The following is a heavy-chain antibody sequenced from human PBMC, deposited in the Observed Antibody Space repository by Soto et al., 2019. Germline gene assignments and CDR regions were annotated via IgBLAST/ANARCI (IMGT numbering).Heavy chain of an antibody. CDR2: INAGNGNT. CDR3: ARGSSGWYNYSFDY. D-gene: IGHD6-19*01. CDR1: GYTFSSSA. J-gene: IGHJ4*02. Sequence: ASVKVSCKASGYTFSSSAMHGVRQAPGQKLEWMGWINAGNGNTKYSQKFQGRVTITRDTSASTAYMELSSLRSEDTAVYYCARGSSGWYNYSFDYWGQGTLVTVSS. V-gene: IGHV1-3*01.